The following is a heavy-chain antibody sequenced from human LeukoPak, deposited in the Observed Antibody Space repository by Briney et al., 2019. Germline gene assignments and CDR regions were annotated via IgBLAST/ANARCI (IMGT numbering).Heavy chain of an antibody. J-gene: IGHJ5*02. CDR1: GYTFTGYY. D-gene: IGHD1-1*01. CDR2: INPNSGGT. CDR3: ARWYNWNDQKPTNWFDP. Sequence: ASVKVSCKASGYTFTGYYMHWVRQAPGQGLEWMGWINPNSGGTNYAQKFQGRVTMTRDTSISTAYMELSRLRSDDTAVYYCARWYNWNDQKPTNWFDPWGQGTLVTVSS. V-gene: IGHV1-2*02.